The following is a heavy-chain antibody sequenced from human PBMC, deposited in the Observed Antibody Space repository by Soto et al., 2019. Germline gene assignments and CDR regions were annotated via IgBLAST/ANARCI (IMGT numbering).Heavy chain of an antibody. V-gene: IGHV1-8*01. Sequence: QVQLVQSGAEVKKPGASVKVSCKASGYTFTSYDINWVRKATGQGLEWMGWMNPNSGNTGYAQKFQGRVTMTRNTSMSTGYMELSSLRSEDAAGYYCARVWQPVGGSGSSDYWGQGTLVTVSS. CDR1: GYTFTSYD. CDR3: ARVWQPVGGSGSSDY. J-gene: IGHJ4*02. CDR2: MNPNSGNT. D-gene: IGHD6-13*01.